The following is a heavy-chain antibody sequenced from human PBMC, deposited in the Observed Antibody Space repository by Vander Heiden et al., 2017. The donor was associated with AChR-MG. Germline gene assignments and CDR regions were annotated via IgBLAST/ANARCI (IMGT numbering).Heavy chain of an antibody. CDR2: ISWNSGSI. CDR1: GFTSDDYA. CDR3: AKDSFGGTPTVVKGYMDV. V-gene: IGHV3-9*02. D-gene: IGHD2-15*01. J-gene: IGHJ6*03. Sequence: EVQLVESGGGLVQPGRYLRLSCAASGFTSDDYAMHWVRQGPGKGLEWVSGISWNSGSIGYADSVKGRFTISRDNAKNSLYLQMNSLRAEDTALYYCAKDSFGGTPTVVKGYMDVWGKGTTVTVSS.